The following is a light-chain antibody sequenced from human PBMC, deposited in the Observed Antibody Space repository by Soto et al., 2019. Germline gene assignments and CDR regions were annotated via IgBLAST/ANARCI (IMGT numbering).Light chain of an antibody. CDR2: EVS. Sequence: QSALTQPASVSGSPGQSITISCTGTSSDVGGYNYVAWYQQHPGNAPKLMIYEVSNRPSGVSNRFSGSKSGNTASLTISGLQAEDEADYYCSSYTSSSTLVFGGGTKRTVL. CDR3: SSYTSSSTLV. J-gene: IGLJ2*01. V-gene: IGLV2-14*01. CDR1: SSDVGGYNY.